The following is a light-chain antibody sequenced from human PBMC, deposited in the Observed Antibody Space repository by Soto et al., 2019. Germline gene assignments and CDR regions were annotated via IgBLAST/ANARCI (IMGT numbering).Light chain of an antibody. CDR3: RQYNNWPRT. J-gene: IGKJ1*01. Sequence: ETVLTQSPGTLSLSPGERATLSCRASQSVSSSYLAWYQQKPGQAPRLLIYGASTRATGIPARFSGSGSGTEFTLTISSLQSEDFAVYYCRQYNNWPRTFGQGTKV. CDR2: GAS. CDR1: QSVSSSY. V-gene: IGKV3-15*01.